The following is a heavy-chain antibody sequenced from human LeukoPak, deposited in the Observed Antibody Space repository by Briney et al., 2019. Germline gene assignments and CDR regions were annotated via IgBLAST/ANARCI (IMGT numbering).Heavy chain of an antibody. Sequence: ASVKVSCKASGYTFTSYYIHWVRQAPGQGLEWMGLVNPSGGTTSYAQKFQGRITMTRDTSTSTVYMELSSLRSEDMAVYYCARDLAHFDYWGQGTLVTVSS. CDR3: ARDLAHFDY. CDR2: VNPSGGTT. J-gene: IGHJ4*02. D-gene: IGHD2-15*01. CDR1: GYTFTSYY. V-gene: IGHV1-46*01.